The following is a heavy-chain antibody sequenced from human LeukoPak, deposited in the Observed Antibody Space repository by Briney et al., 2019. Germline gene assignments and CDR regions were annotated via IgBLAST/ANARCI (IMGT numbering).Heavy chain of an antibody. CDR1: GFTFSSYG. V-gene: IGHV3-30*02. D-gene: IGHD3-3*01. J-gene: IGHJ4*02. CDR2: IRYDGSNK. CDR3: AKDLFPFWNGYYGAYFDY. Sequence: GGSLRLSCAASGFTFSSYGMHWVRQAPGKGLEWVAFIRYDGSNKYYADSVKGRFTISRDNSKNTLYLQMNSLRAEDTAVYYCAKDLFPFWNGYYGAYFDYWGQGTLVTVSS.